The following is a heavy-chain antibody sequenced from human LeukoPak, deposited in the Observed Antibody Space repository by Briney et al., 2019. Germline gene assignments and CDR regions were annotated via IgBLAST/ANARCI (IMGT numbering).Heavy chain of an antibody. V-gene: IGHV3-21*01. Sequence: PGGSLRLSCAASGLTFSNYRMNWVRQAPGKGLEWVSSISSSGNYIYYADSMRGRFTISRDNAKNSVYLQMSSLRAEDTAVYYCAGHPAEMNTLWGQGTLVTVSP. CDR1: GLTFSNYR. D-gene: IGHD5-24*01. CDR3: AGHPAEMNTL. CDR2: ISSSGNYI. J-gene: IGHJ4*02.